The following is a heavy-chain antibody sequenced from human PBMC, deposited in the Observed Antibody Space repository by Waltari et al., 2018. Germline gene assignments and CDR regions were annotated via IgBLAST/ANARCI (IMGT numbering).Heavy chain of an antibody. Sequence: EVQLVESGGGLVQPGGSLRLSCAASGFSLSDYGMDWVRRAPGKGLGWVSFIRSSGPTIHYADSVKGRFTVSRDNTKNSLSLQMNSLRAEDTAVYYCASVWGVTTSDFWGQGTLVTVSS. CDR1: GFSLSDYG. V-gene: IGHV3-48*03. J-gene: IGHJ4*02. CDR3: ASVWGVTTSDF. D-gene: IGHD4-17*01. CDR2: IRSSGPTI.